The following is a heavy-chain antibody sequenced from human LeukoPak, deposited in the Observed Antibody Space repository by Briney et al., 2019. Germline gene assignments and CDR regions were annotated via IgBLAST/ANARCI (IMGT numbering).Heavy chain of an antibody. CDR3: ARLRDYYDSSGYYSLPDY. D-gene: IGHD3-22*01. CDR2: ISSSYI. V-gene: IGHV3-21*01. J-gene: IGHJ4*02. CDR1: GFTFSSYS. Sequence: MTGGSLRLSCAASGFTFSSYSMNWVRQAPGKGLEWVSSISSSYIYYADSVKGRFTISRDNAKNSLYLQMNSLRAEDTAVYYCARLRDYYDSSGYYSLPDYWGQGTLVTVSS.